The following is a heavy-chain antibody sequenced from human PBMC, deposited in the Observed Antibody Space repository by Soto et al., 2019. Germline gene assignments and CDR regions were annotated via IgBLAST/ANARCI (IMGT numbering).Heavy chain of an antibody. CDR3: ARDLVSSSSWATTPDL. CDR1: GFTFSSYG. J-gene: IGHJ4*02. V-gene: IGHV3-33*01. D-gene: IGHD6-13*01. Sequence: QVQLEESGGGVVQPGRSLRLSCVASGFTFSSYGMHWVRQAPGKGPEWVAVIWHDGRRTFYADSVKGRFTNSRDNSKNAMYLQMNSLRAEDTAVYYCARDLVSSSSWATTPDLWGQGSRVTVSS. CDR2: IWHDGRRT.